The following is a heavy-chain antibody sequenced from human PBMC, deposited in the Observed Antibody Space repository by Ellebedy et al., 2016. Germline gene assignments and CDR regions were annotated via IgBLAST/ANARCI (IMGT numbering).Heavy chain of an antibody. D-gene: IGHD2-2*01. CDR2: IYPGDSDT. Sequence: GESLKISXKGSGSSFTSYWIGWVRQMPGKGLEWMGIIYPGDSDTRYSPSFQGQVTISADKSISTAYLQWSSLKASDTAMYYCARQYCSSTSCYHYYYYMDVWGKGTTVTVSS. V-gene: IGHV5-51*01. J-gene: IGHJ6*03. CDR1: GSSFTSYW. CDR3: ARQYCSSTSCYHYYYYMDV.